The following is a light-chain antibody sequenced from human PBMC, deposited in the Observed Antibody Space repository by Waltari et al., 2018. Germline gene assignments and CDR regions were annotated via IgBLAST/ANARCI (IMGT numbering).Light chain of an antibody. CDR2: ENS. J-gene: IGLJ7*01. CDR1: SSNLGNNY. Sequence: QSVLTQPPSVSAAPGQRVTISCSGGSSNLGNNYVSWYRQFPGTAPKLLIDENSERPSGIPGRFSGSKSGTSATLDITGLQAGDEADYYCGTWDSSLSGAVFGGGTHLTVL. CDR3: GTWDSSLSGAV. V-gene: IGLV1-51*02.